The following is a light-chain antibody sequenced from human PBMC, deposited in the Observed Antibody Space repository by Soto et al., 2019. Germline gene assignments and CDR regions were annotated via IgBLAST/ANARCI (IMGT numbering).Light chain of an antibody. CDR1: SSDVGGYNY. V-gene: IGLV2-11*01. CDR3: CSYVGSYSYV. Sequence: QSVLTQPRSVSGSPGQSVAISCTGTSSDVGGYNYVSWYQQHPGKAPKLMIYDVTKRPSGVPDRFSGSKSGNTASLTISGLQAGDEADYYCCSYVGSYSYVFGTGTKLTVL. J-gene: IGLJ1*01. CDR2: DVT.